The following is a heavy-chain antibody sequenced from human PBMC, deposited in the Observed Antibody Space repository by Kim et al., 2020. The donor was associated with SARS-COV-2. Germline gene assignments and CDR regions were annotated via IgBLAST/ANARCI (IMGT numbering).Heavy chain of an antibody. CDR2: ST. Sequence: STYYADSVKGRFTISRDNSKNTLYLQMNSLRAEDTAVYYCAKDPRFLEPYWGQGTLVTVSS. V-gene: IGHV3-23*01. D-gene: IGHD3-3*01. CDR3: AKDPRFLEPY. J-gene: IGHJ4*02.